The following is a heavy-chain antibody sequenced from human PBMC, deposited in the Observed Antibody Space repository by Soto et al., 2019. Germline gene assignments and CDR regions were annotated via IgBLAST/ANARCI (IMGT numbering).Heavy chain of an antibody. D-gene: IGHD2-15*01. J-gene: IGHJ3*02. Sequence: ASVKVSCKASGGTFSSYAISWVRQAPGQGLEWMGGIIPIFGTANYAQKFQGRVTITADESTSTAYMELSSLRSEDTAVYYCARGDTVVTTSDAFDIWGQGTMVTVSS. CDR3: ARGDTVVTTSDAFDI. V-gene: IGHV1-69*13. CDR1: GGTFSSYA. CDR2: IIPIFGTA.